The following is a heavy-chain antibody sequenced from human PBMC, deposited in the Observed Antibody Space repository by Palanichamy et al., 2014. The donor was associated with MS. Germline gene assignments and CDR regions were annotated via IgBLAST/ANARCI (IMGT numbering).Heavy chain of an antibody. D-gene: IGHD4-17*01. CDR1: GFTFSSYG. CDR3: AREGYGDYDYYYYGMDV. CDR2: IWYDGSNK. V-gene: IGHV3-33*01. J-gene: IGHJ6*02. Sequence: QVQLVESGGGVVQPGRSLRLSCAASGFTFSSYGMHWVRQAPGKGLEWVAVIWYDGSNKYYADSVKGRFTISRDNSKNTLYLQMNSLRAEDTAVYYCAREGYGDYDYYYYGMDVWGQGTTVTVSS.